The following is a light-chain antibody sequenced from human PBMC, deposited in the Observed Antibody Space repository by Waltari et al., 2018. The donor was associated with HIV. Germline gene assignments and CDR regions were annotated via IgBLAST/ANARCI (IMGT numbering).Light chain of an antibody. CDR2: GAS. CDR1: QGISNY. V-gene: IGKV1D-8*01. Sequence: VIWMTQSPSLLSASTGDRVTITCRMSQGISNYLAWYQQKPGKAPELLIYGASTLQSGVPSRFSGSGFGTDFTLTISSLQSEDFATYYCQQYYNFPRTFGQGTKVEIK. CDR3: QQYYNFPRT. J-gene: IGKJ1*01.